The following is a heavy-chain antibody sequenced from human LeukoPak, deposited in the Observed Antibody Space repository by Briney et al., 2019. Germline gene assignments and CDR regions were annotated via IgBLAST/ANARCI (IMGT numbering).Heavy chain of an antibody. CDR1: GGSISSYY. Sequence: PSETLSLTCTVSGGSISSYYWSWIRQPPGKGLEWIGYIYYSGSTNYNPSLKSRVTISVDTSKNQFSLKLSSVTAADTAVYYCARGGGYYDSSRYYVDLSGVWGQGTLVTVSS. CDR3: ARGGGYYDSSRYYVDLSGV. V-gene: IGHV4-59*01. J-gene: IGHJ4*02. D-gene: IGHD3-22*01. CDR2: IYYSGST.